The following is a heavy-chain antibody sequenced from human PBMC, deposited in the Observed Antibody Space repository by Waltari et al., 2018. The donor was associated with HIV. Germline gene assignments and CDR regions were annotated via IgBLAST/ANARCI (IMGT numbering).Heavy chain of an antibody. D-gene: IGHD3-22*01. CDR2: IYHSGST. Sequence: QVQLQESGPGLVKPSETLSLTCTVSGYSISSGYYWGWIRQPPGKGLEWIGSIYHSGSTNYNPSLKSRVTISVDTSKNQFSLKLSAVTAADTAVYYCARVDRGVAWYYYDSSGYYFDYWGQGTLVTVSS. CDR1: GYSISSGYY. V-gene: IGHV4-38-2*02. CDR3: ARVDRGVAWYYYDSSGYYFDY. J-gene: IGHJ4*02.